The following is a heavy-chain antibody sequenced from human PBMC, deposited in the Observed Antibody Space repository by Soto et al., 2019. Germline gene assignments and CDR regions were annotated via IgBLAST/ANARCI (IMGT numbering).Heavy chain of an antibody. D-gene: IGHD3-16*01. Sequence: PGESLKIACKGSGYNFTTSWIGWVRQMPGKGLEWMGIIYPGDSETKYSPDFEGQVTISADRSTNTAYLQWRSLRASDTAMYFCARLGFPGGNYFDSWGLGTLVTVSS. V-gene: IGHV5-51*01. CDR3: ARLGFPGGNYFDS. J-gene: IGHJ4*02. CDR2: IYPGDSET. CDR1: GYNFTTSW.